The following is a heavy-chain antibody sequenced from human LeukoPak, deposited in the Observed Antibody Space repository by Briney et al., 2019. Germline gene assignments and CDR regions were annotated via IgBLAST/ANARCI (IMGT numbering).Heavy chain of an antibody. J-gene: IGHJ3*02. D-gene: IGHD3-22*01. CDR1: GYTFTSYG. Sequence: ASVKVSCKASGYTFTSYGISWVRQAPGQGLEWMGWISAYNGNTNYAQKLQGRVTMTTDTSTSTAYMELRSLRSDDTAVYYCARDSPMIVVALTLGAFDIWGQGTMVTVSS. CDR2: ISAYNGNT. CDR3: ARDSPMIVVALTLGAFDI. V-gene: IGHV1-18*01.